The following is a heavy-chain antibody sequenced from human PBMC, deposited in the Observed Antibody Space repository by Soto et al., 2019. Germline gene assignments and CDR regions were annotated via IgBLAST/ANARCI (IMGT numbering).Heavy chain of an antibody. CDR3: ARAGYYDSSGYLTH. CDR2: IYTSGST. J-gene: IGHJ4*02. CDR1: GGSISSYY. D-gene: IGHD3-22*01. Sequence: QVQLQESGPGLVKPSETLSLTCTVSGGSISSYYWSWIRQPAGKGLEWFGRIYTSGSTNYNPSLKSLVTMAVDTSKNQFALKLSSVTAADTAVYYCARAGYYDSSGYLTHWGQGTLVTVSS. V-gene: IGHV4-4*07.